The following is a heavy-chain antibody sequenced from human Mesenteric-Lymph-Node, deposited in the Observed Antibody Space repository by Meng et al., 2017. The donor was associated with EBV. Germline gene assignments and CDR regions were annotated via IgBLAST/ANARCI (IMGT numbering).Heavy chain of an antibody. Sequence: QRQRQESGPGLGKPSETLTLPGTVSGGSISSRSYFWGWIRQPSGKGLEWIGSIYYSGSTYYNPSLKSRVTMSVDTSKNQFSLKLSSVTAADTAVYYCARVVLAATVYFFDYWGQGTLVTVSS. J-gene: IGHJ4*02. D-gene: IGHD4-17*01. CDR2: IYYSGST. V-gene: IGHV4-39*01. CDR1: GGSISSRSYF. CDR3: ARVVLAATVYFFDY.